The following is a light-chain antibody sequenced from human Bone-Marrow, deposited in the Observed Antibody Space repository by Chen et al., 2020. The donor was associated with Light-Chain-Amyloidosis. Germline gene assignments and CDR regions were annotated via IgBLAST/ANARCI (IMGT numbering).Light chain of an antibody. CDR2: EVT. CDR1: SRDVGGDNH. V-gene: IGLV2-14*01. Sequence: QSALTQPASVSGSPGQSITISCTGTSRDVGGDNHVSWYQQHPDKAPKLMIYEVTNRPAWVPDRFSGSKSDNTASLTISRLQTEDVADYFCSSYTITNTLVFGSGTRVTVL. CDR3: SSYTITNTLV. J-gene: IGLJ1*01.